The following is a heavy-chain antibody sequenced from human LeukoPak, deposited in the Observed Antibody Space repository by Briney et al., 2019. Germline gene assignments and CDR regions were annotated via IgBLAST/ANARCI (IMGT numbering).Heavy chain of an antibody. Sequence: PSETLSLTCAVYGGSFSGYYWSWIRQPPGKGLEWIGEINHSGSTNYNPSLKSRVTLSVDTSKNQFSLKLRSVTAADTAVYYCARGAPIAAAQFDYWGQGTLVTVSS. V-gene: IGHV4-34*01. J-gene: IGHJ4*02. D-gene: IGHD6-13*01. CDR3: ARGAPIAAAQFDY. CDR2: INHSGST. CDR1: GGSFSGYY.